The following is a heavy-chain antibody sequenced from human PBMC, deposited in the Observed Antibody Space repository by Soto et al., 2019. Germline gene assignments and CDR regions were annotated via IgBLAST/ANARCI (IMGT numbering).Heavy chain of an antibody. V-gene: IGHV3-13*01. Sequence: EVQLVESGGALVQPGGSLRLSCTASGFTFNKYDMHWVRQATGKGLEWLSGIGAAGDTYYPGAVNGRFTISRDNARNSLYLQMNSLSAADTAVYYCVRGVLGPGDYYYGMDVWGQGTTVTVSS. J-gene: IGHJ6*02. CDR1: GFTFNKYD. CDR3: VRGVLGPGDYYYGMDV. CDR2: IGAAGDT. D-gene: IGHD2-8*02.